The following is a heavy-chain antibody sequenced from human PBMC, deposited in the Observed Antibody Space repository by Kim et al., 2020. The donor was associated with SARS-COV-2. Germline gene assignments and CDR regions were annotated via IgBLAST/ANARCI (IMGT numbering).Heavy chain of an antibody. V-gene: IGHV3-7*03. CDR1: GFTFSSYW. Sequence: GGSLRLSCAASGFTFSSYWMSWVRQAPGKGLEWVANIKQDGSEKYYVDSVKGRFTISRDNAKNSLYLQMNSLRAEDTAVYYCARDPLYCSSTSCHTLYYYGMDVWGQGTTVTVSS. J-gene: IGHJ6*02. CDR3: ARDPLYCSSTSCHTLYYYGMDV. CDR2: IKQDGSEK. D-gene: IGHD2-2*01.